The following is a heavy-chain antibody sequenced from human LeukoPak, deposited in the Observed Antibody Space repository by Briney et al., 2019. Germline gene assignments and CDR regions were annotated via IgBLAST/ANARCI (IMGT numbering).Heavy chain of an antibody. D-gene: IGHD2-15*01. J-gene: IGHJ4*02. CDR3: ARVSATYFDY. CDR1: GFTFSSYS. Sequence: PGGSLRLSCAASGFTFSSYSMNWVRQAPGKGLEWVSSISSSSSYIYYADSVKGRFTISRDNAKNPLYLQMNSLRAEDTAVYYCARVSATYFDYWGQGTLVTVSS. V-gene: IGHV3-21*01. CDR2: ISSSSSYI.